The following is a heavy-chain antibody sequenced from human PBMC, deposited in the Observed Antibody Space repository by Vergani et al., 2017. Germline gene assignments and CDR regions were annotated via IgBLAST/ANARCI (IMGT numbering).Heavy chain of an antibody. J-gene: IGHJ5*02. V-gene: IGHV4-61*01. CDR1: GGSVSSGTYY. D-gene: IGHD4-17*01. CDR3: ARGLMTTARLNNWFDP. CDR2: IYYSGSA. Sequence: QVQLQESGPGLVKPSETLSLTCTVSGGSVSSGTYYWSWIRQPPGKGLEWIGYIYYSGSADYHPSLKTRVTISVDTSKSQFSLRLTSVTAADTAVYYCARGLMTTARLNNWFDPWGQGTLVTVSS.